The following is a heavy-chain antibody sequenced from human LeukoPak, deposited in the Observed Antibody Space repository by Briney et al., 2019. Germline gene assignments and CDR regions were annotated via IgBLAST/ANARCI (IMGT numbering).Heavy chain of an antibody. CDR2: ISSSSSYI. J-gene: IGHJ6*02. Sequence: PGGSLRLSCAASGFTFSNYAMNWVRQAPGKGLEWVSSISSSSSYIYYADSVKGRFTISRDNAKNSLYLQMNSLRAEDTAVYYCARDLGAITSYGMDVWGQGTTVTVSS. CDR1: GFTFSNYA. D-gene: IGHD1-14*01. CDR3: ARDLGAITSYGMDV. V-gene: IGHV3-21*01.